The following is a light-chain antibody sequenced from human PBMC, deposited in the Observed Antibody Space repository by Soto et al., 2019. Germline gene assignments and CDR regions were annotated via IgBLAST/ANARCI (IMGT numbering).Light chain of an antibody. J-gene: IGKJ1*01. CDR3: PQYYSYPPWT. CDR2: AAS. CDR1: QGISSY. Sequence: AIRMTQSPSSLSASTGDRVTITCRASQGISSYLAWYQQKPGKAPKLLIYAASTLQGGGPSRFSGSGSETDFTLTISCLQSKDFATYYCPQYYSYPPWTFGQGTKVEIK. V-gene: IGKV1-8*01.